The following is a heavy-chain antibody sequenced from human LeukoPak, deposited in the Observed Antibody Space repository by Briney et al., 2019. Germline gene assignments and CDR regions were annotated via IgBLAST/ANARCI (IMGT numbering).Heavy chain of an antibody. CDR2: IYNSGST. CDR1: GGSFSGYY. CDR3: ARDVGATPGYFDY. J-gene: IGHJ4*02. D-gene: IGHD1-26*01. V-gene: IGHV4-59*01. Sequence: PSETLSLTCAVYGGSFSGYYWSWIRQPPGKGLEWIGYIYNSGSTNYNRSLKSRVTISVDTSKNQFSLKLSSVTAADTAVYYCARDVGATPGYFDYWGQGTLVTVSS.